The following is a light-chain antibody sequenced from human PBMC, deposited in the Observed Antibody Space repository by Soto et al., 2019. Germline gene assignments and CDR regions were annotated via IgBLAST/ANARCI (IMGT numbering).Light chain of an antibody. V-gene: IGKV3-20*01. CDR3: QQYGSSMYT. CDR2: GAS. CDR1: QSVSSSF. J-gene: IGKJ2*01. Sequence: IVLTQSPGTLSLSPGERATLSCRASQSVSSSFLAWYQQKPGQAPRLLIYGASSRATGIPDRFSGSASGTDFTLTISRLEPEDFAMYYCQQYGSSMYTFSMGTKLEL.